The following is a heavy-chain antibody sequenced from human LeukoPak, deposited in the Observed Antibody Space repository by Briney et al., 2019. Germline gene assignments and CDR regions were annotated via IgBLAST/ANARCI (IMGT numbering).Heavy chain of an antibody. Sequence: SETLSLTCTVSGXSMRNYYWSWIRQPPGKGLEWIGYIYDGGSTTYNPSLRSRVIISADTSKSQFSLSLRSVTAADTAVYYCARTPPGGNNWFDPWGQGTLVTVSS. V-gene: IGHV4-59*08. CDR1: GXSMRNYY. D-gene: IGHD1-14*01. CDR3: ARTPPGGNNWFDP. J-gene: IGHJ5*02. CDR2: IYDGGST.